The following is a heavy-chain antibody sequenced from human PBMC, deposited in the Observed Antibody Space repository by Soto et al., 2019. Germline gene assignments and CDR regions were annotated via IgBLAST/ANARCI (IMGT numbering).Heavy chain of an antibody. D-gene: IGHD3-16*02. J-gene: IGHJ4*02. V-gene: IGHV1-18*04. CDR3: AGPYRGAFGGVIVYFDY. CDR2: ISAYNGNT. CDR1: GYTFTSYG. Sequence: ASVKVSCKASGYTFTSYGISWVRQAPGQGLEWMGWISAYNGNTNYAQKLQGRVTMTTDTSTSTAYMELRSLRSDDTAVYLCAGPYRGAFGGVIVYFDYWGQGTLVTVS.